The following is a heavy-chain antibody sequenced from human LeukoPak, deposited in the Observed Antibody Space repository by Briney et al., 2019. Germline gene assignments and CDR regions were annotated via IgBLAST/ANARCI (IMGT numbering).Heavy chain of an antibody. CDR1: GFTFSSYG. V-gene: IGHV3-30*18. D-gene: IGHD6-19*01. CDR3: AKEFLSEAVAYFDY. CDR2: ISYDGSNK. Sequence: GGSLRLSCAASGFTFSSYGMHWVRQAPGKGLEWVAVISYDGSNKYYADSVKGRFTISRDNSKNTLYLQMNSLRAEDTAAYYCAKEFLSEAVAYFDYWGQGTLVTVSS. J-gene: IGHJ4*02.